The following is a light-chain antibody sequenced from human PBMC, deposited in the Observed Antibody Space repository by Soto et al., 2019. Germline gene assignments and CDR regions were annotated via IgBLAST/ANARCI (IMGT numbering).Light chain of an antibody. CDR2: DVS. CDR1: SSDVGGYNY. CDR3: SSYTSSSPLYV. V-gene: IGLV2-14*03. Sequence: QSALTQPASVSGSPGQSITISCTGTSSDVGGYNYVSWYQQHPGKAPKLMIYDVSNRPSGVSYRFSGSKSGNTASLTISGLQAEDEADYYCSSYTSSSPLYVFGTGTKLTVL. J-gene: IGLJ1*01.